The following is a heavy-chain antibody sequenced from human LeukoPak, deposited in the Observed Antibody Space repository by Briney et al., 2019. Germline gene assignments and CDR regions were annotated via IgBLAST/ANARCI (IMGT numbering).Heavy chain of an antibody. CDR2: IFGGGST. D-gene: IGHD3-22*01. Sequence: TGGSLRLSCAASGFTVRSNYIIWVRQAPGEGLEWVSVIFGGGSTYYADSVKGRFTISRDNSKNTVYLQMNSLRSEDTAVYYCARDYFDSSGYLAYWGQGTLVTVSS. V-gene: IGHV3-66*01. CDR3: ARDYFDSSGYLAY. CDR1: GFTVRSNY. J-gene: IGHJ4*02.